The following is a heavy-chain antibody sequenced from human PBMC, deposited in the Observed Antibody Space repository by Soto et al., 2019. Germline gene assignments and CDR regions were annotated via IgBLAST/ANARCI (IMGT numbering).Heavy chain of an antibody. Sequence: GQLVQSGAEVKRPGASVKVSCRASGYTFTSYGISWVRQAPGQGLEWMGWISAYNGDTKLSQKFEARVSMTTDTSTNTAYMELRSLRSDDTADYYGASDSFTHKAMVTWALDIWGQGTMVTVSS. CDR1: GYTFTSYG. CDR2: ISAYNGDT. V-gene: IGHV1-18*01. J-gene: IGHJ3*02. D-gene: IGHD5-18*01. CDR3: ASDSFTHKAMVTWALDI.